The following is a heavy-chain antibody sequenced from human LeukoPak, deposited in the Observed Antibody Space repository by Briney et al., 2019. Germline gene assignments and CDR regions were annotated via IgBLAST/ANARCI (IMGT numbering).Heavy chain of an antibody. CDR3: ARDDVASVFDY. CDR2: IYSGGNT. Sequence: GGPLRLSCAASGFTVSSNYMTWVRQAPGKGLEWVSVIYSGGNTYYADSVKGRFTISRDNSKNTLYLQMNSLRAEDTAIYYCARDDVASVFDYWGQGTLVTVSS. J-gene: IGHJ4*02. V-gene: IGHV3-66*02. CDR1: GFTVSSNY. D-gene: IGHD3-16*01.